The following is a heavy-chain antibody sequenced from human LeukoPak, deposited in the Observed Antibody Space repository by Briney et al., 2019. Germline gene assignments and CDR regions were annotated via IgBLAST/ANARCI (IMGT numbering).Heavy chain of an antibody. Sequence: GGSLRLSCAASGFTFDDYGMSWVRQAPGKGLEWVSGTNWNGGSTGYADSVKGRFTISRDNAKNSLYLQMNSLRAEDTALYHCARDLTGGSGSYYWYFDLWGRGTLVTVSS. J-gene: IGHJ2*01. CDR3: ARDLTGGSGSYYWYFDL. V-gene: IGHV3-20*01. D-gene: IGHD3-10*01. CDR2: TNWNGGST. CDR1: GFTFDDYG.